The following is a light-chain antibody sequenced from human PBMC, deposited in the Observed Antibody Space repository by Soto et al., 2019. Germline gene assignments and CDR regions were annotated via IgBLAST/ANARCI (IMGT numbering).Light chain of an antibody. CDR2: GAS. Sequence: ETVMTQSPATLSVSPGGRATLSCRASQSISDTLAWYQQKPGQAPRLLIFGASKRATGIPDRFSGSGSGTDFTLTISRLEPEDFAVYYCQQYGSSLITFGQGTRLEIK. V-gene: IGKV3-20*01. CDR3: QQYGSSLIT. J-gene: IGKJ5*01. CDR1: QSISDT.